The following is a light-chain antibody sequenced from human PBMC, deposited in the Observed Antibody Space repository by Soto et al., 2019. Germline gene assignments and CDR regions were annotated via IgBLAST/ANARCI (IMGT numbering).Light chain of an antibody. J-gene: IGKJ4*01. V-gene: IGKV3-15*01. CDR3: QQRSNWVT. CDR2: GAS. CDR1: QSVSSN. Sequence: EIVMTQSPATLSVSPGERATLSCRASQSVSSNLAWYQQKPGQAPRLLIYGASTRATGIPARFSGSGSGTDFTLTISSLEPEDFAVYYCQQRSNWVTFGRGTKVDI.